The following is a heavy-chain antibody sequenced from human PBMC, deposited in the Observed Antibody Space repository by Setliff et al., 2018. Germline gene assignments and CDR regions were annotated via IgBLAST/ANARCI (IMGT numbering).Heavy chain of an antibody. CDR3: AKSSVASTFYYFYYMDV. D-gene: IGHD6-19*01. CDR2: ISSSGTTK. Sequence: GGSLRLSCTTSGFTFSSYEVNWVRQAPGKGLEWVSYISSSGTTKHYADSVKGRFTISRDDARNSMYLQMDSLRVEDTAVYYCAKSSVASTFYYFYYMDVWGKGTTVTVS. CDR1: GFTFSSYE. J-gene: IGHJ6*03. V-gene: IGHV3-48*03.